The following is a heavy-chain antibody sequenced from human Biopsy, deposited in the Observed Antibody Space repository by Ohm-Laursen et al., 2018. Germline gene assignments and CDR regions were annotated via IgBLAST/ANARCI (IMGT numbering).Heavy chain of an antibody. CDR2: ISAYNNNNT. Sequence: GASVKVSCKASGYTFGNYGVTWVRQAPGQGLEWMGWISAYNNNNTNYAQKFLDRVTMTTDTSTNTAYTEVRRLRPDDTAVYYCARDHPDFWGGYSPTVISSYYGMDVWGQGTTVIVSS. CDR1: GYTFGNYG. J-gene: IGHJ6*02. D-gene: IGHD3-3*01. V-gene: IGHV1-18*01. CDR3: ARDHPDFWGGYSPTVISSYYGMDV.